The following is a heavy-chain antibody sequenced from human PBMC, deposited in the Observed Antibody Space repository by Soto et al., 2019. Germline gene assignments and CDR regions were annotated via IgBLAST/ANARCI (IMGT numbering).Heavy chain of an antibody. J-gene: IGHJ4*02. CDR2: IGSKASSGTT. D-gene: IGHD3-10*01. V-gene: IGHV3-49*03. CDR1: GFTFGDHG. CDR3: TRDFSGSGG. Sequence: EVQLVESGGGLVQPGRSLRLSCTASGFTFGDHGMSWFRQAPGKGLEWVSFIGSKASSGTTAHAQYAASVRGRFIISRDDSNSIVYLQMNSLKTEDTAVYYCTRDFSGSGGWGQGTLVTVSS.